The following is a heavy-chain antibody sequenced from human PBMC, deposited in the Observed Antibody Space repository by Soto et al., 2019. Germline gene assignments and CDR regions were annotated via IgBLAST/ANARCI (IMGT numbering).Heavy chain of an antibody. CDR2: ISAYNGNT. D-gene: IGHD6-19*01. CDR3: AREGSLSGWLKGLYYYYGMDV. CDR1: GYAFTIYG. V-gene: IGHV1-18*04. Sequence: GASVKVSCKASGYAFTIYGMSWVRQAPGQGLEWMGWISAYNGNTNYAQKLQGRVTMTTDTSTSTAYMELRSLRSDDTAVYYCAREGSLSGWLKGLYYYYGMDVWGQGTTVTVSS. J-gene: IGHJ6*02.